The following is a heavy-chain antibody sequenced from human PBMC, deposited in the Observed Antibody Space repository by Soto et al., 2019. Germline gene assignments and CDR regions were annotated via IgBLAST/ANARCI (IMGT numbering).Heavy chain of an antibody. J-gene: IGHJ3*02. V-gene: IGHV3-15*07. D-gene: IGHD2-2*01. CDR3: TTTISTRGGCDM. Sequence: EVALVESGGDLVQPGGSLTLSCAASGLIVSNVWMNWVRQTPGRGLEWLGRVKSRDDGGPTVHAAAVKDRFAISRDDSKNRMSLQMNSLKTDDTAVYYCTTTISTRGGCDMWGQGTVVTFSS. CDR2: VKSRDDGGPT. CDR1: GLIVSNVW.